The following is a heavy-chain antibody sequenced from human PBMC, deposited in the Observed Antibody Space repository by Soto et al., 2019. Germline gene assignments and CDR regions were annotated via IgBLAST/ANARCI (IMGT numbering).Heavy chain of an antibody. Sequence: QVQLVQSGAEVKKPGSSVQVSCKASGGTFSSYAISWVRQAPGQGLEWMGGSIPIFGTANYAQKFQGRVTITADKSTSTAYMELSSLRSEYTAVYYCARMRNLKKGDWFDPWGQGTLVTVSS. CDR1: GGTFSSYA. CDR3: ARMRNLKKGDWFDP. CDR2: SIPIFGTA. D-gene: IGHD3-9*01. V-gene: IGHV1-69*06. J-gene: IGHJ5*02.